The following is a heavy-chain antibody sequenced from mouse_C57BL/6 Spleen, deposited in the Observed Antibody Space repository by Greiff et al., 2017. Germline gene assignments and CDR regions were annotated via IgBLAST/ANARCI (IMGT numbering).Heavy chain of an antibody. CDR3: AREGLRYRYFDV. CDR2: INPNNGGT. CDR1: GYTFTDYY. J-gene: IGHJ1*03. D-gene: IGHD1-1*01. Sequence: EVQLQQSGPELVKPGASVKISCKASGYTFTDYYMNWVKQSHGKSLEWIGDINPNNGGTSYNQKFKGKATLTVDKSSSTAYMELRSLTSEDSAVYYCAREGLRYRYFDVWGTGTTVTVSS. V-gene: IGHV1-26*01.